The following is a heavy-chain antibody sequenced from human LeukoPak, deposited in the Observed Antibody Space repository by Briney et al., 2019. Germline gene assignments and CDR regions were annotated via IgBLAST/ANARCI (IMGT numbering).Heavy chain of an antibody. Sequence: GGSLRLSCAASGFTFSSYSMNWVRQAPGKGLEWVSSISSSSSYIYYADSVKGRFTISRDNAKNSLYLQMNSLRAEDTAVYYCMVRGVMHPYNWFDPWGQGALVTVSS. CDR3: MVRGVMHPYNWFDP. D-gene: IGHD3-10*01. CDR2: ISSSSSYI. J-gene: IGHJ5*02. CDR1: GFTFSSYS. V-gene: IGHV3-21*01.